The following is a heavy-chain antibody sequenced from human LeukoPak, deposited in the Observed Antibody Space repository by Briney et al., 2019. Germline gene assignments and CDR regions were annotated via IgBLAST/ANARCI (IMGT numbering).Heavy chain of an antibody. J-gene: IGHJ6*02. V-gene: IGHV3-30-3*01. CDR3: ARDGCSSTSCRAYYYYYGMDV. D-gene: IGHD2-2*01. CDR1: GFTFGRYA. Sequence: PGGSLRLSCAASGFTFGRYAIHWVRQAPGKGLEWVAVVSYDGSNKYYADSVKGRFTISRDNSKNTLYLQMNSLRAEDTAVYYCARDGCSSTSCRAYYYYYGMDVWGQGTTVTVSS. CDR2: VSYDGSNK.